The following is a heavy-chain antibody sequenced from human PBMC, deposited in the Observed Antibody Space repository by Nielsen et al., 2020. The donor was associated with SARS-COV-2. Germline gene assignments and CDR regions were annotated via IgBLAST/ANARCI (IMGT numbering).Heavy chain of an antibody. CDR1: GGSFSGYY. J-gene: IGHJ6*03. CDR3: ARTPPMGYYYYYMDV. D-gene: IGHD5-24*01. V-gene: IGHV4-34*01. Sequence: SETLSLTCAVYGGSFSGYYWSWIRQPPGKGLEWIGEINHSGSTNYNPSLKSRVTISVDTSKNQFSLKLSSVTAADTAVYYCARTPPMGYYYYYMDVWGKGTTVTVSS. CDR2: INHSGST.